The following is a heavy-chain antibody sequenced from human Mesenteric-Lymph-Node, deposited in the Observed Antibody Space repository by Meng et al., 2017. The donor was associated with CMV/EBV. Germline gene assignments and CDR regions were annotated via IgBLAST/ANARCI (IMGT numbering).Heavy chain of an antibody. CDR3: ARERFDYGDYGLDF. Sequence: GGSLRLSCAASGFTFSSFWMNWVRQAPGKGLEWVSYISSSSSTIYYADSVKGRFTISRDNAKNSLYLQMNSLRAEDTAVYYCARERFDYGDYGLDFWGQGTLVTVSS. D-gene: IGHD4-17*01. CDR1: GFTFSSFW. V-gene: IGHV3-48*04. CDR2: ISSSSSTI. J-gene: IGHJ4*02.